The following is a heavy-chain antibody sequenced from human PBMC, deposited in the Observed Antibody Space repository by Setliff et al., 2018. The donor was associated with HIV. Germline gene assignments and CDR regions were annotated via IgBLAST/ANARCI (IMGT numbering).Heavy chain of an antibody. CDR3: ARKSAEATNWFDP. V-gene: IGHV5-10-1*01. CDR2: IDPSDSYT. J-gene: IGHJ5*02. D-gene: IGHD6-19*01. Sequence: PGESLKISCKGSGHSFTSYWISWVRQMPGKGLEWMWRIDPSDSYTNYSPSFQVHVTISADKSISTAYLQWSSLKASDTAMYYCARKSAEATNWFDPWGQGTLVTVSS. CDR1: GHSFTSYW.